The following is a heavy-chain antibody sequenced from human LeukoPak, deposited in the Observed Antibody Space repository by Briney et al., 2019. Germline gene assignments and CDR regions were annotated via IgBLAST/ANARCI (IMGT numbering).Heavy chain of an antibody. V-gene: IGHV4-59*08. J-gene: IGHJ4*02. CDR2: ISYKGDT. CDR3: ARLKPRWYPLDY. D-gene: IGHD6-13*01. CDR1: GFTVSSNY. Sequence: PGGSLRLSCAASGFTVSSNYMSWVRQAPGKGLEWIGYISYKGDTYHNPSLKSRVTISVDTSKNQFSLKLSSVTAADTAVYYCARLKPRWYPLDYWGQGTLVTVSS.